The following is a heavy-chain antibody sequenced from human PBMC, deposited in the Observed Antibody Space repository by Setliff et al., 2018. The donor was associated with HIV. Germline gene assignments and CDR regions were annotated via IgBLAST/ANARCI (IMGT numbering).Heavy chain of an antibody. D-gene: IGHD3-10*01. V-gene: IGHV1-8*02. Sequence: ASVKVSCKASGYALTNYDINWVRQATGQGLEWMGWMNPSGATGYAQEFQGRVTMTRDTSISTAYMELSSLRSEDTAVYYCARVISGRGRELPDFDYWGQGTQVTVSS. CDR2: MNPSGAT. J-gene: IGHJ4*02. CDR3: ARVISGRGRELPDFDY. CDR1: GYALTNYD.